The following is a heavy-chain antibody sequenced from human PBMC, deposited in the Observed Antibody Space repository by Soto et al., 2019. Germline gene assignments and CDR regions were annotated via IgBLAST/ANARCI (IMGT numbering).Heavy chain of an antibody. V-gene: IGHV3-30-3*01. CDR3: ARAAIVVVPAEDYFDY. Sequence: QMQLVESGGGVVQPGRSLRLSCAASGFTFSSYAMHWVRQAPGKGLEWVAVISYDGSNKYYADSVKGRFTISRDNSKNTLYLQMNSLRAEDTAVYYCARAAIVVVPAEDYFDYWGQGTLVTVSS. CDR1: GFTFSSYA. J-gene: IGHJ4*02. D-gene: IGHD2-2*01. CDR2: ISYDGSNK.